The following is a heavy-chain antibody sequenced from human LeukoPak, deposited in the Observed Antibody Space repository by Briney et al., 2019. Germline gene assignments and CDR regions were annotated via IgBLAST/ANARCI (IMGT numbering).Heavy chain of an antibody. Sequence: SLRLSCAASGFTFDEYAMHWVRQAPGEGVECVSRFSWNSGSIGYADSVKGRFTISRDNAKNSLYLQMNSLRAEDTALYYCAKDIRSSGWYYFDYWVQGTVVTVSS. D-gene: IGHD6-19*01. CDR1: GFTFDEYA. CDR3: AKDIRSSGWYYFDY. J-gene: IGHJ4*02. CDR2: FSWNSGSI. V-gene: IGHV3-9*01.